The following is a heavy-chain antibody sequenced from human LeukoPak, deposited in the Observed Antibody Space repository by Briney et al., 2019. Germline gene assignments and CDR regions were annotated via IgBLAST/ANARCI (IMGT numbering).Heavy chain of an antibody. CDR3: ARDQIMGNTSYNWFEP. D-gene: IGHD1-26*01. Sequence: ASVKVSCKASGYTFTGCYMHWVRQAPGQGLEWMGWINPNNGDTKYAQKFQGRVTMTTDTSISTAYMELSRLKSDDTAVYYCARDQIMGNTSYNWFEPWGQGTQVTVSS. CDR1: GYTFTGCY. V-gene: IGHV1-2*02. CDR2: INPNNGDT. J-gene: IGHJ5*02.